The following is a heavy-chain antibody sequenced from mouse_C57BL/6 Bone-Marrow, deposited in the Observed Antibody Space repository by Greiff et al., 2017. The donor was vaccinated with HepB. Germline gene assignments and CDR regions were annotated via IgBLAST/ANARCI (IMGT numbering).Heavy chain of an antibody. J-gene: IGHJ2*01. V-gene: IGHV14-3*01. D-gene: IGHD1-2*01. CDR2: IDPANGNT. CDR3: TTSLLRLTGSYYFDY. Sequence: VQLQQSVAELVRPGASVKLSCTASGFNIKNTYMHWVKQRPEQGLEWIGRIDPANGNTKYAPKFQGKATITADTSSNTAYLQLSSLTSEDTAVYYCTTSLLRLTGSYYFDYWGQGTTLTVSS. CDR1: GFNIKNTY.